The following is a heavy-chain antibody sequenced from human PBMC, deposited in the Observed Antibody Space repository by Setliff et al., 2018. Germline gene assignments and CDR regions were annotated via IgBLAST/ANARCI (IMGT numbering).Heavy chain of an antibody. CDR1: EFTFNKYW. D-gene: IGHD3-22*01. V-gene: IGHV3-7*03. CDR2: IDPDGIGK. Sequence: PGGSLRLSCAASEFTFNKYWMTWVRQAPGKGLEWVANIDPDGIGKYYIDSVRGRFTISRDNAQNTLYLQMNSLRAEDTAVYYCARENYYVSSGYYYGVDYWGQGTLVTVSS. CDR3: ARENYYVSSGYYYGVDY. J-gene: IGHJ4*02.